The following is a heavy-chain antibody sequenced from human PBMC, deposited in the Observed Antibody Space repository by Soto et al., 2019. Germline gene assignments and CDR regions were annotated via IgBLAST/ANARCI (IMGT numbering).Heavy chain of an antibody. CDR1: GGSISSGGYY. J-gene: IGHJ4*02. CDR2: IYYSGST. Sequence: SETLSLTCTVSGGSISSGGYYWSWIRQHPGKGLEWIGYIYYSGSTYYNPSLKSRVTISVDTSKNQFSLKLSSVTAADTAVYYCARGVRGGGASYGALPPHFDYWGQGTLVTVSS. CDR3: ARGVRGGGASYGALPPHFDY. D-gene: IGHD5-18*01. V-gene: IGHV4-31*03.